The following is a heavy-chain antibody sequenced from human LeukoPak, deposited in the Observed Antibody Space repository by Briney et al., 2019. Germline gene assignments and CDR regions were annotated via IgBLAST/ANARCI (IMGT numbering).Heavy chain of an antibody. CDR2: IYHSGST. Sequence: SETLSLTCTVSGYSISSGYYWGWIRQPPGKGLEWIGSIYHSGSTYYNPSLKSRVTISVDTSTNQFSLKLSSVTAADTAVYYCARGSRYSSSSWLPFGSWYRVAFDYWGQGTLVIVSS. CDR1: GYSISSGYY. D-gene: IGHD6-6*01. J-gene: IGHJ4*02. V-gene: IGHV4-38-2*02. CDR3: ARGSRYSSSSWLPFGSWYRVAFDY.